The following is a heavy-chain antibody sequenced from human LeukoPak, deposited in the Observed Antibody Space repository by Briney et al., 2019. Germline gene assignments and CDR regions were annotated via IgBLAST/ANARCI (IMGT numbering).Heavy chain of an antibody. J-gene: IGHJ5*02. Sequence: SETLSLTCSVSGYSISSTYYWGWIRQTPGKGLEWIGTIYHVGSPYYSPSLKSRVTISLYTAENQFSLRLDSVTDADTAVYYCATSRGGFGDYGSWFDPWGQGTLVTVSS. CDR2: IYHVGSP. V-gene: IGHV4-38-2*02. CDR1: GYSISSTYY. CDR3: ATSRGGFGDYGSWFDP. D-gene: IGHD4-17*01.